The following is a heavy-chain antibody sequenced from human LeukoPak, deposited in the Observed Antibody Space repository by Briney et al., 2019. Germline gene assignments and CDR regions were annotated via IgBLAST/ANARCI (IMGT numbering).Heavy chain of an antibody. CDR1: GFTVSSNC. CDR2: IYSGGST. D-gene: IGHD2-2*01. CDR3: ARLACSSTSCPLRY. Sequence: GGSLRLSCAASGFTVSSNCMSWVRQAPGKGLEWVSVIYSGGSTYYADSVKGRFTISRDNPKNTLYLQMNSLRAEDTAVYYCARLACSSTSCPLRYWGQGTLVTVSS. V-gene: IGHV3-53*01. J-gene: IGHJ4*02.